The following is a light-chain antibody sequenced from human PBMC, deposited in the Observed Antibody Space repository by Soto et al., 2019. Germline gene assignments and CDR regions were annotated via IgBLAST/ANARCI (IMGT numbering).Light chain of an antibody. CDR3: QQYNSWPLT. J-gene: IGKJ4*01. V-gene: IGKV3-15*01. CDR2: GAS. CDR1: QSIRSN. Sequence: EIVMTPSPATLSVSPVDRVTLSCRASQSIRSNSAWYQQKPGQAPRLLIYGASTRATGIPGRFSGSGYETEFTLTISSLQSEDFAVYYCQQYNSWPLTFGGGTKVDIK.